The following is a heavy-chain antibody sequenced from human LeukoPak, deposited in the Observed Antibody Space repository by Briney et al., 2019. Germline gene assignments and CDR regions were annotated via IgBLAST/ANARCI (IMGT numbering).Heavy chain of an antibody. CDR1: GFTFSANY. V-gene: IGHV3-53*01. Sequence: PGGSLRLSCAASGFTFSANYMNWVRQAPGKGLEWVSVIYSGGTTYYADSVRGRFSISRDTSKNTLYLQMNSLRAEDTAVYYCARRSVRAFDIWGQGTMVTVSS. D-gene: IGHD1-26*01. CDR2: IYSGGTT. J-gene: IGHJ3*02. CDR3: ARRSVRAFDI.